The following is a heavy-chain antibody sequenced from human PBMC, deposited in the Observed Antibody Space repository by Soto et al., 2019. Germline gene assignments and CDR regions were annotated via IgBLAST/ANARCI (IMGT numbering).Heavy chain of an antibody. D-gene: IGHD1-26*01. J-gene: IGHJ4*02. Sequence: QGQLVQSGAEVKKPGASVKVSCKASGYTFTNYGISWVRQAPGQGLEWMGWTSANNGNTNYEQKLQGRVTMPTDTSTSTADLELRSLRSDDTAVYYCARDRGSYALDYWGQGNLVTVSS. CDR1: GYTFTNYG. V-gene: IGHV1-18*01. CDR3: ARDRGSYALDY. CDR2: TSANNGNT.